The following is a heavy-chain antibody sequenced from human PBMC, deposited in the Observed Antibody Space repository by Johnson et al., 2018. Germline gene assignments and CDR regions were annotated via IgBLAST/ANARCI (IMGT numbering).Heavy chain of an antibody. CDR2: ISSNGGST. J-gene: IGHJ6*03. CDR1: GFTFSSYA. Sequence: VQLQESGGGLVQPGGSLRLSCAASGFTFSSYAMHWVRQAPGKGLEYVSAISSNGGSTYYANSVKGRFTISRDNSKNTLYRQMNSLRAEDTAVYYCANTPGVAVAAPIYYYYMVVWGKGTTVTVS. CDR3: ANTPGVAVAAPIYYYYMVV. D-gene: IGHD6-19*01. V-gene: IGHV3-64*01.